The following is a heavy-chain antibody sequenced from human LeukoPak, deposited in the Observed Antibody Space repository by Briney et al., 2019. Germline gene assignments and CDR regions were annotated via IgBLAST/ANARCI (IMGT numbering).Heavy chain of an antibody. V-gene: IGHV4-34*01. J-gene: IGHJ4*02. CDR3: ARVRYDYVWGSYRFFDY. CDR1: GGSFSGYY. D-gene: IGHD3-16*02. CDR2: INHSGST. Sequence: PSETLSLTCAVYGGSFSGYYWSWIRQPPGKGLEWIGEINHSGSTNYNPSLKSRVTISVDTSKNQFSLKLSSVTAADTAVYYCARVRYDYVWGSYRFFDYWGRGTLVTVSS.